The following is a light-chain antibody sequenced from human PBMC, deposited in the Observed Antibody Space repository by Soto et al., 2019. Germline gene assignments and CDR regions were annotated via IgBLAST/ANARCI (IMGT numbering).Light chain of an antibody. V-gene: IGKV1-39*01. CDR3: QQSYSTPR. CDR2: AAS. J-gene: IGKJ5*01. CDR1: QSISSY. Sequence: DIQMTQSPSSLSASVGDRVTITCRASQSISSYLNWYQQKPGKTPKLLIYAASSLQSGVPSRFSGSGSGTDFTLTISSLQPEDFGTYYCQQSYSTPRFGQGTRLEIK.